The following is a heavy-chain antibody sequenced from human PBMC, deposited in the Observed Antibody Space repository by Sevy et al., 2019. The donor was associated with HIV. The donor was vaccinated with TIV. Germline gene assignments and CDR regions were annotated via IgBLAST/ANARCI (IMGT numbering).Heavy chain of an antibody. CDR3: AKGGFTMVRGVFDY. CDR1: GFSFSSYA. CDR2: ISGSGGST. V-gene: IGHV3-23*01. Sequence: GGSLRLSCAASGFSFSSYAMSWVRQTPGKGLEWVSVISGSGGSTYYADSVKGRFTISRDNSKNTLYLQMNSLRAEDTAVYYCAKGGFTMVRGVFDYWGQGTLVTVSS. J-gene: IGHJ4*02. D-gene: IGHD3-10*01.